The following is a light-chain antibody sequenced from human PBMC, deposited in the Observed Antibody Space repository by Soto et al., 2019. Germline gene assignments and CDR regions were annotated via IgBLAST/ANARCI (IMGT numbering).Light chain of an antibody. CDR2: GAS. Sequence: EIVMTQSPATLSVSPGERATLSCRASQSVSSNLAWYQQKPGQAPSLLIYGASTRATGTPARFSGSGSGTDFTLTISSLQPEDFASYYCQQSYSMPPTFGQGTKVDIK. CDR3: QQSYSMPPT. V-gene: IGKV3-15*01. J-gene: IGKJ1*01. CDR1: QSVSSN.